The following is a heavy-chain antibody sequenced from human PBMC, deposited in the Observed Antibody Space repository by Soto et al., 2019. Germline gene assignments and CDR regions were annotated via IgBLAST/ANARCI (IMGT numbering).Heavy chain of an antibody. D-gene: IGHD3-22*01. CDR3: VRDSSGTY. J-gene: IGHJ4*02. Sequence: EVQLVESGGGVVQPGGSLRLSCAASGFTFSNYWMFWVRQLPGKGLVWVSRINPDGSITNYADSVKGRFTISRDNAENTIYLQMSSLRVVDTAVYYCVRDSSGTYWGQGTLVTVSS. V-gene: IGHV3-74*01. CDR1: GFTFSNYW. CDR2: INPDGSIT.